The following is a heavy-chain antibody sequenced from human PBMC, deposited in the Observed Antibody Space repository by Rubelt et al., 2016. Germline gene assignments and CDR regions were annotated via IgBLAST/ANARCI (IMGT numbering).Heavy chain of an antibody. J-gene: IGHJ4*02. CDR1: GFTFSSNS. CDR3: ARTGKG. Sequence: GQLVESGGGLVQPGGSLRLSCAASGFTFSSNSMNWFRQAPGKGLEWVSYISSSSNTIYYADSVKGRFTISRDNAKDSLYLQMNSRRAEDTAVYYCARTGKGWGQGTLVTVSS. V-gene: IGHV3-48*01. CDR2: ISSSSNTI.